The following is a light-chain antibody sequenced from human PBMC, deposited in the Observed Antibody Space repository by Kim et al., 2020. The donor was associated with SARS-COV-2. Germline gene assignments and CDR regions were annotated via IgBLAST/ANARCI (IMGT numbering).Light chain of an antibody. CDR1: QSISSW. J-gene: IGKJ1*01. CDR3: QQYKSYPWT. Sequence: DIQMTQSPSTLSASVGDRVTITCRASQSISSWLVWYQQKPGKAPKLLIYKASSLESGVPSRFSGSGSETDFTLTISSLQPDDFATYYCQQYKSYPWTFGRGTKVDIK. CDR2: KAS. V-gene: IGKV1-5*03.